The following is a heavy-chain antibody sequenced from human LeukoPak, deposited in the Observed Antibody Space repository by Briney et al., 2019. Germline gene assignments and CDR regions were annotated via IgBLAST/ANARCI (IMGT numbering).Heavy chain of an antibody. CDR2: ISWNSGNI. V-gene: IGHV3-9*01. D-gene: IGHD3-22*01. CDR1: GFTFDDYA. CDR3: AKEGALNYYDSSGYFPNYFDY. Sequence: GRSLRLSCAASGFTFDDYAMHWVRHAPGKGLEWVSGISWNSGNIVYADSVKGRFTISRDNAKNSLYLQMNSLRAEDTALYYCAKEGALNYYDSSGYFPNYFDYWGQGTLVTVSS. J-gene: IGHJ4*02.